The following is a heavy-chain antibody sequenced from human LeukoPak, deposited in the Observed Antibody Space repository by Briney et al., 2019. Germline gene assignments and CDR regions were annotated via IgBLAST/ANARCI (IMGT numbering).Heavy chain of an antibody. D-gene: IGHD6-19*01. V-gene: IGHV6-1*01. J-gene: IGHJ4*02. CDR3: AASKLAVAGPLDY. Sequence: SQTLSLTCAISGDSVSSNGAAGNWIRQSPSRGLEWLGRTYYRSKWYNDYAVSVKSRITINPDTSKNQFSLQLNSVTPEDTAVYYCAASKLAVAGPLDYWGQGTLVTVFS. CDR2: TYYRSKWYN. CDR1: GDSVSSNGAA.